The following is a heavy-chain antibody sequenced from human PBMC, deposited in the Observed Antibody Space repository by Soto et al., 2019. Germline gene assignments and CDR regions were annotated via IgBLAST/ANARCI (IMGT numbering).Heavy chain of an antibody. CDR2: IYYSGST. J-gene: IGHJ4*02. D-gene: IGHD3-3*01. CDR3: ARGVTIFGVVTPRFEY. V-gene: IGHV4-39*07. CDR1: GGSISSSSYY. Sequence: TSETLSLTCTVSGGSISSSSYYWGWIRQPPGKGLEWIGSIYYSGSTYYNPSLKSRVTISVDTSKNQFSLKLSSVTAADTAVYYCARGVTIFGVVTPRFEYWGQGTLVTVSS.